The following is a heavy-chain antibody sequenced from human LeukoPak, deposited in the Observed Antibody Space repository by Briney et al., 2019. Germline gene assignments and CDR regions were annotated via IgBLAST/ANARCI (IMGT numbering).Heavy chain of an antibody. Sequence: GGSLRLSCAASGFTFSSYWMHWVRHAPGKGLVWVSRINIDGSTSNYADSVKGRFTISRDNAKNAVYLQMSSLRVDDPAVYYCARASALATPPFAYWGQGTLVTVSS. D-gene: IGHD5-12*01. CDR2: INIDGSTS. J-gene: IGHJ4*02. CDR3: ARASALATPPFAY. V-gene: IGHV3-74*01. CDR1: GFTFSSYW.